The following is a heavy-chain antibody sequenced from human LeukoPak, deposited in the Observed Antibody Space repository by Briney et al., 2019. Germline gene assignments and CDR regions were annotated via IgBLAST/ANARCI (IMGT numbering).Heavy chain of an antibody. Sequence: PGGSLRLSCAASGFTFSTYNMNWVRQAPGKGLEWVSYISSSSSTIYYADSVKGRFTISRDNAKSSLYLQMNSLRADDTAVYYCARVMTVYYDTIGSARVFDYWGQGTLVTVSS. CDR3: ARVMTVYYDTIGSARVFDY. CDR1: GFTFSTYN. J-gene: IGHJ4*02. CDR2: ISSSSSTI. V-gene: IGHV3-48*04. D-gene: IGHD3-22*01.